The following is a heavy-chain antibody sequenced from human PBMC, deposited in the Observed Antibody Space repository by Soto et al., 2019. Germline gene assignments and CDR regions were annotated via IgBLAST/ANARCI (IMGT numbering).Heavy chain of an antibody. V-gene: IGHV3-74*01. CDR2: IKSDGSST. D-gene: IGHD6-6*01. J-gene: IGHJ6*02. CDR1: GFTFRSSC. Sequence: LRLSCAASGFTFRSSCMHWVRQAPGKGLVWVSRIKSDGSSTSYADSVKGRFTISRDNAKNTLYLQMNSLRAEDTAVYYCARRYSSSSREDYYYGMDVWGQGTTVTVSS. CDR3: ARRYSSSSREDYYYGMDV.